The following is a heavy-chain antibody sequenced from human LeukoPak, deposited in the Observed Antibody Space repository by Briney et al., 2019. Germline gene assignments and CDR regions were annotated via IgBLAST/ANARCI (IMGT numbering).Heavy chain of an antibody. J-gene: IGHJ4*02. CDR2: ISYDGSNE. CDR1: GFTFSSYA. Sequence: TGGSLRLSCAASGFTFSSYAMHWVRQAPGKGLEWVAVISYDGSNEYYANSVKGRFTISRDNSKNTLYLQTNSLRAEDTAVYYCARDGLLGYFDYWGQGTLVTVSS. CDR3: ARDGLLGYFDY. D-gene: IGHD2-8*02. V-gene: IGHV3-30-3*01.